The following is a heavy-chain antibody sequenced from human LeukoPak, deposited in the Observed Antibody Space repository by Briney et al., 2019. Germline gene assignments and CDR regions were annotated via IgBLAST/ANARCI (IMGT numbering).Heavy chain of an antibody. CDR2: INHSGST. J-gene: IGHJ6*02. V-gene: IGHV4-34*01. CDR1: GGSFSGYY. Sequence: SETLSLTCAVYGGSFSGYYWSWIRQPPGKGLEWTGEINHSGSTNYNPSLKSRVTISVDTSKNQFSLKLSSVTAADTAVYYCARLYPPPYSSSSDVWGQGTTVTVSS. D-gene: IGHD6-6*01. CDR3: ARLYPPPYSSSSDV.